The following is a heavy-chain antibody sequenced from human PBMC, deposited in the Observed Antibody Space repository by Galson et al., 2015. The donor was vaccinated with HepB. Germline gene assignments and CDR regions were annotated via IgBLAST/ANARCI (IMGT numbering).Heavy chain of an antibody. CDR2: IYHTGNT. V-gene: IGHV4-39*07. D-gene: IGHD5-12*01. CDR1: GASIISGQYY. Sequence: SDSLSLAWTVSGASIISGQYYWAWVRQSPGRGLEWIGSIYHTGNTYYNSSLKIRSTMSIVTSTNQVSLRLSSVTAADTAIDYCAREGYTTDTWGQGTLVIVSS. CDR3: AREGYTTDT. J-gene: IGHJ5*02.